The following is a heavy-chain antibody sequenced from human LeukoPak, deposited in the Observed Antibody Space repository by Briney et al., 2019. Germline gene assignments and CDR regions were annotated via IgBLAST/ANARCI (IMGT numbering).Heavy chain of an antibody. CDR2: INPNSGGT. CDR1: GYTFTGYY. CDR3: ARGTLRDFWSGQRGEAFDY. V-gene: IGHV1-2*02. D-gene: IGHD3-3*01. Sequence: GSVKVSCKASGYTFTGYYMHWVRQAPGQGLERMGWINPNSGGTNYAQKFQGRVTMTGDTSISTAYMELSRLRSDDTAVYYCARGTLRDFWSGQRGEAFDYWGQGTLVTVSS. J-gene: IGHJ4*02.